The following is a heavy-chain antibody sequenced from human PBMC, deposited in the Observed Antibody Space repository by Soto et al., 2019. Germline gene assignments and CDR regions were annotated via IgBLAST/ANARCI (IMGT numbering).Heavy chain of an antibody. CDR2: ISSSSSTI. D-gene: IGHD2-21*02. J-gene: IGHJ4*02. CDR3: AKDDVSGDGLWLVSD. V-gene: IGHV3-48*01. CDR1: GFTFSSYS. Sequence: PGGSLRLSCAASGFTFSSYSMNWVRQAPGKGLEWVSYISSSSSTIYYADSVKGRFTISRDNAKNSLYLQMNSLRAEDTAIYYCAKDDVSGDGLWLVSDWGQGTPVTVSS.